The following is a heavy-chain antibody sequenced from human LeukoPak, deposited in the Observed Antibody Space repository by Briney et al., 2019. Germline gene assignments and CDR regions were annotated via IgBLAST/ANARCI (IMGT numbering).Heavy chain of an antibody. J-gene: IGHJ4*02. CDR2: ISASGGST. CDR3: ARRAGAYSHPYDY. D-gene: IGHD4/OR15-4a*01. Sequence: GGSLRLSCAASGFTFSSYAMTWVRQAPGKGLEWVSAISASGGSTYYADSVKGRFTISRDNSKNTLYLQMNSLRAEDTAVYYCARRAGAYSHPYDYWGQGTLVTVSS. V-gene: IGHV3-23*01. CDR1: GFTFSSYA.